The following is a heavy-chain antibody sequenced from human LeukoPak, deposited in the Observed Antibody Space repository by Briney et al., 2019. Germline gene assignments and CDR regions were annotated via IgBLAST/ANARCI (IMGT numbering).Heavy chain of an antibody. D-gene: IGHD6-19*01. CDR1: GYTFTSYA. Sequence: ASVKVSCKASGYTFTSYAMHWVRQAPGQRLEWMGWINAGNGNTKNSQKFQGRVTITRDTSASTAYMELSSLRSEDTAVYYCARSRGIAVADAFDIWGQGTMVTVSS. V-gene: IGHV1-3*01. CDR3: ARSRGIAVADAFDI. CDR2: INAGNGNT. J-gene: IGHJ3*02.